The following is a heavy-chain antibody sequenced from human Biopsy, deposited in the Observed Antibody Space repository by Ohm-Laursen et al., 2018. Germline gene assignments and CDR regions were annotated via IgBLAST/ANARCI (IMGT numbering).Heavy chain of an antibody. J-gene: IGHJ4*02. V-gene: IGHV1-69*04. D-gene: IGHD2-15*01. Sequence: ASVKVSCKASGGTSSNFAINWVRQAPGQGLECMGRIIPLIGLTNYAQKFQGRVTITADKFTNTVYMELSSLRSDDTAVYFCARDCNGDNCGVDFWGQGTLVTVS. CDR2: IIPLIGLT. CDR3: ARDCNGDNCGVDF. CDR1: GGTSSNFA.